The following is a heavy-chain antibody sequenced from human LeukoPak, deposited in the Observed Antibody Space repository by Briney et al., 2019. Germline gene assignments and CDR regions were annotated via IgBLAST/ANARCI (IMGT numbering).Heavy chain of an antibody. V-gene: IGHV3-30*02. CDR3: AKTMVVAATYSFDY. J-gene: IGHJ4*02. CDR1: GFSFSNYG. CDR2: IRYDGTNK. Sequence: GGSLRLSCAASGFSFSNYGMHWVRQAPGKGLEWVAFIRYDGTNKYYADSVKGRFTISRDNSKNTLYLQMSSLRAEDTAVYYCAKTMVVAATYSFDYWGQGTLVTVSS. D-gene: IGHD2-15*01.